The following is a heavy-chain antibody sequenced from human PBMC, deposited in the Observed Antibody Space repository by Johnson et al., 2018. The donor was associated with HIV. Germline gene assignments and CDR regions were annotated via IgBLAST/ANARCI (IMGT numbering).Heavy chain of an antibody. V-gene: IGHV3-30*02. D-gene: IGHD1-26*01. CDR1: GFTFSSYG. J-gene: IGHJ3*02. CDR3: SKPNSSVQTSGSSVSVSFAI. CDR2: IRYDGSNK. Sequence: QVQLVESGGGVVQPGGSLRLSCAASGFTFSSYGMHWVRQAPGKGLEWVAFIRYDGSNKYYADSVKGRFTISRDNSKNTLYLQMNSLRAEDTAVYYCSKPNSSVQTSGSSVSVSFAIWVQVTMVPVSS.